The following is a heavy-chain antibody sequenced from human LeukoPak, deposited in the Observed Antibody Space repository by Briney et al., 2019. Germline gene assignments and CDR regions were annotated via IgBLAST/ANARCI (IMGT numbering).Heavy chain of an antibody. J-gene: IGHJ3*02. CDR1: GGSISSYY. D-gene: IGHD6-13*01. CDR2: IYYSGST. V-gene: IGHV4-59*01. CDR3: ARSGAAAGTDAFDI. Sequence: SETLSLTCTVSGGSISSYYWSWIRQPPGKGLEWIGYIYYSGSTNYNPSLKSRVTISVDTSKNQFSLKLSSVTAADTAVYYCARSGAAAGTDAFDIWGQGTMVTVSS.